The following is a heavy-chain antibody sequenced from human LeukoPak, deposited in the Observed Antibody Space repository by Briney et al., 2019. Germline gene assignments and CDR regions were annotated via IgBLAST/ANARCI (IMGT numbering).Heavy chain of an antibody. CDR1: GYTFSNYW. CDR2: IYPGDSDT. J-gene: IGHJ4*02. Sequence: GESLKISCEASGYTFSNYWIGWVRQMPGKGLEWMGIIYPGDSDTRYSPSFQGQVTISADKSISTAYLQWSSLKASDTAMYYCARFTDYWGQGTLVTVSS. V-gene: IGHV5-51*01. CDR3: ARFTDY.